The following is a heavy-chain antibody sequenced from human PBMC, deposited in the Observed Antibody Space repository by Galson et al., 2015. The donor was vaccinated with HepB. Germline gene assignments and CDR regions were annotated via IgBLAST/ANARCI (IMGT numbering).Heavy chain of an antibody. CDR1: GFTFSGYA. CDR2: ISFDGSDK. Sequence: SLRLSCAASGFTFSGYAIHWVRQAPGKGLEWVAVISFDGSDKYYADSVKGRFTISRDNSKNTLYLQMNSLRAEDTAVYYCARDSQYGSTWEDKHFYYGMDVWGQGTTVTVSS. J-gene: IGHJ6*02. V-gene: IGHV3-30*04. D-gene: IGHD6-13*01. CDR3: ARDSQYGSTWEDKHFYYGMDV.